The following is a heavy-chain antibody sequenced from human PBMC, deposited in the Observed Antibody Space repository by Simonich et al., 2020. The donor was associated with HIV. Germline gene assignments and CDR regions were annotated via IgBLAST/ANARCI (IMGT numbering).Heavy chain of an antibody. CDR1: GGSFSGYY. D-gene: IGHD2-2*01. CDR2: IKHRGST. CDR3: ARGFYQRLYYFDY. V-gene: IGHV4-34*01. J-gene: IGHJ4*02. Sequence: QVQLQQWGAGLLQPSETLSLTCAVYGGSFSGYYWSWIRQPPGKGLEWIGEIKHRGSTNNNPALKSRVTISVDTSKNQFSLKLSSVTAADTAVYYCARGFYQRLYYFDYWGQGTLVTVSS.